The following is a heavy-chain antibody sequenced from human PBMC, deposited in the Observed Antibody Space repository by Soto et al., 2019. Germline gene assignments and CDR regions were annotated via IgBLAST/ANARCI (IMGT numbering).Heavy chain of an antibody. D-gene: IGHD4-17*01. J-gene: IGHJ1*01. CDR2: TSYDGSDK. CDR3: ARWGTTVGLDV. Sequence: QVQLVESGGGVVQPGTSLRVSCVGSGFTFRSYVIHWVRQPPGKGLEWVALTSYDGSDKYYDDSVRGRFTISRDNSRNTVELQMDSLRLEDTALYYFARWGTTVGLDVWGQGTLVSVSS. V-gene: IGHV3-30*19. CDR1: GFTFRSYV.